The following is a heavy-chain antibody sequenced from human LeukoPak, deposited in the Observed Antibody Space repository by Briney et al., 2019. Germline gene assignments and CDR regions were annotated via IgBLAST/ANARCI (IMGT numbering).Heavy chain of an antibody. CDR1: GFTFSSYA. CDR2: ISGSGSST. D-gene: IGHD3-3*01. V-gene: IGHV3-23*01. CDR3: ARTYDFWSVRKGDYFEY. J-gene: IGHJ4*02. Sequence: GGSLRLSCAASGFTFSSYAMSWVRQAPGKGLEWVSAISGSGSSTYYADSVKGRFTISRDNSKNTLYLQMSSLRAEDTAVYSCARTYDFWSVRKGDYFEYWGQGTLVTVSS.